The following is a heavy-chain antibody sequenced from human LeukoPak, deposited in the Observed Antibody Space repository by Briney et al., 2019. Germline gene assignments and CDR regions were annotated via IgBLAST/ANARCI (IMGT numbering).Heavy chain of an antibody. J-gene: IGHJ4*02. V-gene: IGHV4-34*01. CDR1: GGSFSGYY. CDR3: ARGSSRYYYDSSGHSY. D-gene: IGHD3-22*01. CDR2: INHSGST. Sequence: SETLSLTCAVYGGSFSGYYWSWIRQPPGKGLEWIGEINHSGSTNYNPSLKSRATISVDTSKNQFSLKLSSVTAADTAVYYCARGSSRYYYDSSGHSYWGQGTLVTVSS.